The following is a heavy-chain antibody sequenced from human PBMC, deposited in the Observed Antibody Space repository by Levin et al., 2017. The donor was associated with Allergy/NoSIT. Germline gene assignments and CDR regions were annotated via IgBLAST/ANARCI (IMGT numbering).Heavy chain of an antibody. V-gene: IGHV3-30*04. CDR3: ARSYYYDSSGYYGYFDY. Sequence: GESLKISCAASGFTFSSYAMHWVRQAPGKGLEWVAVISYDGSNKYYADSVKGRFTISRDNSKNTLYLQMNSLRAEDTAVYYCARSYYYDSSGYYGYFDYWGQGTLVTVSS. J-gene: IGHJ4*02. CDR2: ISYDGSNK. CDR1: GFTFSSYA. D-gene: IGHD3-22*01.